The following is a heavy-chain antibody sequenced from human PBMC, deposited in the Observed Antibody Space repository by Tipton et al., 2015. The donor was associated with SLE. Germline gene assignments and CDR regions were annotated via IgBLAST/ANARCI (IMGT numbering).Heavy chain of an antibody. CDR2: IYYSGST. CDR1: GGSISSSSYY. Sequence: LRLSCTVSGGSISSSSYYWGWLRQPPGKGLEWIGSIYYSGSTYYNPSLKGRVTISVDTSKNQFSLKLSSVTAADTAVYYCARQQLRKDGSGTTGAAFDIWGQGTMVTVSS. D-gene: IGHD3-10*01. CDR3: ARQQLRKDGSGTTGAAFDI. V-gene: IGHV4-39*07. J-gene: IGHJ3*02.